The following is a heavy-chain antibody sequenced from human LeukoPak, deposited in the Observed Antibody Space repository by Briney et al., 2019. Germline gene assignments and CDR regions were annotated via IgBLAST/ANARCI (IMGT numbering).Heavy chain of an antibody. Sequence: GGSLRLSCAASGFTFSDYYMSWIRQAPGKGLEWVSYISSSGSTIYYADSVKGRFTISRDNAKNSLYLQMNSLRAEDTAVYYCARWSYPIYYYYMDVWGKGTTVTVSS. CDR3: ARWSYPIYYYYMDV. D-gene: IGHD1-26*01. V-gene: IGHV3-11*01. J-gene: IGHJ6*03. CDR2: ISSSGSTI. CDR1: GFTFSDYY.